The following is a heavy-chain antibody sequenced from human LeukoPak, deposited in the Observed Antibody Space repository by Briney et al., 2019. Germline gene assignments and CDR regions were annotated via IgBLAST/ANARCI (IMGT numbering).Heavy chain of an antibody. CDR1: GFTFSSYG. V-gene: IGHV3-33*01. D-gene: IGHD2-2*01. CDR2: IWYDGSNK. Sequence: GRSLRLSCAASGFTFSSYGMHWVRQAPGKGLEWVAVIWYDGSNKYYADSVKGRFTISRDNSKNTLHLQMNSLRAEDTAVYYCARLNEPAAPIPYYYYYGMDVWGQGTTVTVSS. J-gene: IGHJ6*02. CDR3: ARLNEPAAPIPYYYYYGMDV.